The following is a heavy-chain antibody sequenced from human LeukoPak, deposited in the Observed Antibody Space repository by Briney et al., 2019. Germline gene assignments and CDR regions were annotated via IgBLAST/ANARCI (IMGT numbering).Heavy chain of an antibody. CDR2: IYYSGST. Sequence: PSETLSLTCTVSGGSISSSSYYWGWIRQPPGKGLEWIGSIYYSGSTYYNPSLKSRVTISVDTSKNQFSLKLSSVTAADMAVYYCARQILRFPPGYWGQGTLVTVSS. CDR3: ARQILRFPPGY. CDR1: GGSISSSSYY. D-gene: IGHD5-12*01. V-gene: IGHV4-39*01. J-gene: IGHJ4*02.